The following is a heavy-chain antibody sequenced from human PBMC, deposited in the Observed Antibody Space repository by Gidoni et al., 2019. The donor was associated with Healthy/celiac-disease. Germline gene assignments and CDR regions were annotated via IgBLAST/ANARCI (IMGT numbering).Heavy chain of an antibody. V-gene: IGHV3-30-3*01. CDR2: ISYDGSNK. J-gene: IGHJ4*02. CDR1: GFTFSSYA. Sequence: QVQLVESGGGVVQPGRSLRLSCAASGFTFSSYAMHWVRQAPGKGLEWVAVISYDGSNKYYADSVKGRFTISRDNSKNTLYLQMNSLRAEDTAVYYCAREYSSSCFDYWGQGTLVTVSS. D-gene: IGHD6-6*01. CDR3: AREYSSSCFDY.